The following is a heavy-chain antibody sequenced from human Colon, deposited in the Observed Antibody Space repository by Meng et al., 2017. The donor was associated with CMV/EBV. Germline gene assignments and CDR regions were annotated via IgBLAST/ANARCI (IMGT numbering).Heavy chain of an antibody. V-gene: IGHV3-23*03. J-gene: IGHJ4*02. D-gene: IGHD2-8*02. CDR1: GFTFGDYA. Sequence: GESLKISCSASGFTFGDYAVTWVRQAPGKGLEWVSLIYAGGRSTYYADAVKGRFTISRDNSKNMLYLEMSSLRAEDTATYYCAKAGYWYFFDSWGQGTPVTVSS. CDR3: AKAGYWYFFDS. CDR2: IYAGGRST.